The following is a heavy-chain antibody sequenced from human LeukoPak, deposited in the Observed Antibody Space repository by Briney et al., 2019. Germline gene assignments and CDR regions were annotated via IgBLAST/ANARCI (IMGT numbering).Heavy chain of an antibody. J-gene: IGHJ6*02. D-gene: IGHD4-11*01. Sequence: SVKVSCKASGGTFSSYAISWVRQAPGQGLEWMGGIIPIFGTANYAQKFQGRVTITADESTSTAYMELSSLRSEDTAVYYCAGDPPDYSNTINYYYYGMDVWGQGTTVTVSS. CDR3: AGDPPDYSNTINYYYYGMDV. CDR2: IIPIFGTA. V-gene: IGHV1-69*13. CDR1: GGTFSSYA.